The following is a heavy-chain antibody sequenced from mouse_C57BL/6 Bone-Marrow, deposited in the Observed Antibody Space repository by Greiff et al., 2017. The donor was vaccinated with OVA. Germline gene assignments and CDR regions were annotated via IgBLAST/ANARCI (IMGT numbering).Heavy chain of an antibody. Sequence: VQLKQSGPVLARPGASVKMSCKTSGYTFTSYWMHWVKQRPGKGLEWIGAIYPGNSDTSYNQKFKGKAKLTAVTSASTAYMELSSLTNEDSAVYYCTLRRKDYYAMDYWGQGTSVTVSS. CDR2: IYPGNSDT. CDR3: TLRRKDYYAMDY. J-gene: IGHJ4*01. CDR1: GYTFTSYW. V-gene: IGHV1-5*01. D-gene: IGHD2-12*01.